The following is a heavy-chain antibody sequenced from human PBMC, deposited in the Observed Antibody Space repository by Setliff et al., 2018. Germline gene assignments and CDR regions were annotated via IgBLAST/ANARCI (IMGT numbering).Heavy chain of an antibody. CDR1: GGSVSDSTYY. Sequence: SETLSLTCTVSGGSVSDSTYYWGWVRQPPGKGLEWIGSIYYSGSTYYNPSLKSRVTISLDTSKNQFSLSLTSVTAEDTAVYYCARMSGFQYIDVWDKGTTVTVSS. D-gene: IGHD3-3*01. V-gene: IGHV4-39*07. CDR2: IYYSGST. CDR3: ARMSGFQYIDV. J-gene: IGHJ6*03.